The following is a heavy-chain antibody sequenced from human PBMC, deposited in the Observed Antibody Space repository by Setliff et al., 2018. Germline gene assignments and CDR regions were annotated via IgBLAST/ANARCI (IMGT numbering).Heavy chain of an antibody. Sequence: ASVKVSCKASGYTFTSYGVSWVRQAPGQGLEWMGWISAYNGNINYAQKFQGRVTMTTDTYTSTANMELRSLRPDDTAVYYGVRAPPTVVIPPGRAFFDPWGQGTLVTVSS. D-gene: IGHD2-2*01. CDR1: GYTFTSYG. V-gene: IGHV1-18*01. CDR2: ISAYNGNI. CDR3: VRAPPTVVIPPGRAFFDP. J-gene: IGHJ5*02.